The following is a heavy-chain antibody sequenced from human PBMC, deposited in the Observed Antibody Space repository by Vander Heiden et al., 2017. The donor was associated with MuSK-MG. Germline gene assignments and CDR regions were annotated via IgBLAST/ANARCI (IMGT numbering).Heavy chain of an antibody. V-gene: IGHV3-21*01. J-gene: IGHJ4*02. CDR3: ARDRSGRLTYFDY. CDR2: ISSSSSYI. D-gene: IGHD3-16*01. Sequence: EVQLVESGGGLVKPGGSLRLSCAASGFTCSSYSMNWVRQAPGKGREWVSSISSSSSYIYYADSVKGRFTISRDNAKNSLYLQMNSLRAEDTAVYYCARDRSGRLTYFDYWGQGTLVTVSS. CDR1: GFTCSSYS.